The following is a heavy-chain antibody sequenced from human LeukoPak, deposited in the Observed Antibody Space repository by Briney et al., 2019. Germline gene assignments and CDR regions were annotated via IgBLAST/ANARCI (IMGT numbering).Heavy chain of an antibody. CDR1: GCSISSYY. J-gene: IGHJ6*02. D-gene: IGHD3-10*01. CDR3: SSLFGGVDV. Sequence: PSETLSLTCTGSGCSISSYYWSWIRQPPGKGLEWIGYIFYSGSTTYNPSLESRVTISVDTSKNQFSLKLIAVTAADTAVYYCSSLFGGVDVWGQGTTVTVSS. CDR2: IFYSGST. V-gene: IGHV4-59*08.